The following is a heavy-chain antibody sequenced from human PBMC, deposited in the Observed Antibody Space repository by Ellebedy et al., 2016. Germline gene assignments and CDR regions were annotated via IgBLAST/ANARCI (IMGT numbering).Heavy chain of an antibody. CDR2: IYYSGST. J-gene: IGHJ3*02. V-gene: IGHV4-59*13. D-gene: IGHD6-13*01. Sequence: GSLRLXXTVSGGSISSYYWSWIRQPPGKGLEWIGYIYYSGSTNYNPSLKSRVTISVDTSKNQFSLKLSSVTAADTAVYYCATYSSRVADAFDIWGQGTMVTVSS. CDR1: GGSISSYY. CDR3: ATYSSRVADAFDI.